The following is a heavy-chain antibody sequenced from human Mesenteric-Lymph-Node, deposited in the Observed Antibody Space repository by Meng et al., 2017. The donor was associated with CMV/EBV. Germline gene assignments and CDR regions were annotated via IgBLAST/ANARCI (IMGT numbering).Heavy chain of an antibody. CDR2: INHSGST. CDR3: ARDTDRYCSGGSCYSDGMDV. D-gene: IGHD2-15*01. Sequence: SETLSLTCAVYGGSFSGYYWSWIRQPPGKGLEWIGEINHSGSTNYNTSLKSRVTISVDTSKNQFSLKLSSVTAADTAVYYCARDTDRYCSGGSCYSDGMDVWGQGTTVTVSS. V-gene: IGHV4-34*01. J-gene: IGHJ6*02. CDR1: GGSFSGYY.